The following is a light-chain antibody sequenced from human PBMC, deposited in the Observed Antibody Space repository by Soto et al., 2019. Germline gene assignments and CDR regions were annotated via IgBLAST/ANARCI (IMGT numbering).Light chain of an antibody. Sequence: PGDTVTLSCSASQSVSSSYLTWYQQKPGQAPRLLIYDASNRATGIPVRFSGSGSGTDFTLTISSLEPEDFAVYYCQQRSNWPPITFGQGTRLEI. CDR1: QSVSSSY. CDR2: DAS. J-gene: IGKJ5*01. V-gene: IGKV3D-20*02. CDR3: QQRSNWPPIT.